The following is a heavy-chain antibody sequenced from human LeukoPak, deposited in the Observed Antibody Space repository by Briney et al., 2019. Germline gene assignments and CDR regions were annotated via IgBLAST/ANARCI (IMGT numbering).Heavy chain of an antibody. CDR1: GYPFTSYG. D-gene: IGHD6-19*01. V-gene: IGHV1-18*01. CDR2: ISNYNGYT. Sequence: ASVKVSCKASGYPFTSYGMTWVRQVPGQVLEWMGWISNYNGYTKYADKFQGRVTMTTDTSTTTAHMDLRSLRSGDTAVYYCARDLGAAGWTSSGWFTTPDYWGQGTLVTVSS. CDR3: ARDLGAAGWTSSGWFTTPDY. J-gene: IGHJ4*02.